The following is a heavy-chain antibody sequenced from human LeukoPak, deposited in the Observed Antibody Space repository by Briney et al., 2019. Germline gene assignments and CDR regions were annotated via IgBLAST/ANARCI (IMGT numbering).Heavy chain of an antibody. CDR3: ARGGQLAAPLDY. D-gene: IGHD6-13*01. CDR1: GGTFSSYA. V-gene: IGHV1-69*13. CDR2: IIPIFGTA. Sequence: AASVKVSCKASGGTFSSYAISWVRQAPGQGLEWMGGIIPIFGTANYAQKFQGRVTITADESTSTAYMELSSLRSEDTAVYYCARGGQLAAPLDYWGQGTLVTVSS. J-gene: IGHJ4*02.